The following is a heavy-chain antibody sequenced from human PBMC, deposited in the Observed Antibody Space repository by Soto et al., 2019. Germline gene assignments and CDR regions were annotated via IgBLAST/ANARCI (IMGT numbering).Heavy chain of an antibody. Sequence: GGSLRLSCAASGLTFSSYTMSWVRQAPGKGLEWVSGISVSGASTFHADSVKGRFTISRDNSRNRLYLQMNSLRAEDTAVYYCAKGGPEPEYAVYAFDIWGQGTMVTVSS. D-gene: IGHD1-1*01. J-gene: IGHJ3*02. CDR3: AKGGPEPEYAVYAFDI. CDR1: GLTFSSYT. CDR2: ISVSGAST. V-gene: IGHV3-23*01.